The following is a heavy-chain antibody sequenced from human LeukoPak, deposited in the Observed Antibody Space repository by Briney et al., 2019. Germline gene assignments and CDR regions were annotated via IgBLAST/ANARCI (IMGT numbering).Heavy chain of an antibody. D-gene: IGHD1-1*01. CDR2: IIPIFGIA. CDR1: GGTFSSYA. V-gene: IGHV1-69*01. CDR3: AMAPGEYKKYFDY. Sequence: SVNVSCTASGGTFSSYAISWVRQAPGQGLEWMGGIIPIFGIAHYAQKFQGRVTTTADESTSTAYMELSSLRSEDTAVYSCAMAPGEYKKYFDYWGQGTLVTVSS. J-gene: IGHJ4*02.